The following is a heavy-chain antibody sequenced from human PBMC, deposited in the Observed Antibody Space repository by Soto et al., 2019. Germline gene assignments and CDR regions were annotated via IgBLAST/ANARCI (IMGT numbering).Heavy chain of an antibody. V-gene: IGHV3-30*18. J-gene: IGHJ3*01. CDR3: VKAQERSAQYFAVVITAFDF. Sequence: RRLSCEGSGFSFSNYGIHWVRQAPGKGLEWVAVISHDGNSHHLADSVRGRFTISRDNSKNTVFLHMTSLRREDSAVYHCVKAQERSAQYFAVVITAFDFWGQGTMVTVSS. D-gene: IGHD3-22*01. CDR1: GFSFSNYG. CDR2: ISHDGNSH.